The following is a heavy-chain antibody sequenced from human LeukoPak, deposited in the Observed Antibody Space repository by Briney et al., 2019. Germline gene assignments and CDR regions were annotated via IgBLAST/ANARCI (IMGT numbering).Heavy chain of an antibody. CDR1: GFTFSSYA. CDR2: ISGSGGST. J-gene: IGHJ4*02. V-gene: IGHV3-23*01. CDR3: ARRLSGAPPGGYSRY. D-gene: IGHD3-16*01. Sequence: GGSLRLSCAASGFTFSSYAMSWVRQAPGKGLEWVSAISGSGGSTYYADSVKGRFTISRDNSKNTLYLQMNSLRAEDTAVYYCARRLSGAPPGGYSRYWGQGTLVTVSS.